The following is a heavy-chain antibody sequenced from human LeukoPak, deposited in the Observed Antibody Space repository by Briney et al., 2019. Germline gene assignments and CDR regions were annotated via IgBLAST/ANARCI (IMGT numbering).Heavy chain of an antibody. CDR3: ARGNYYDSSGYHYDLDY. CDR1: GGSFSGYY. CDR2: INHSGST. V-gene: IGHV4-34*01. J-gene: IGHJ4*02. Sequence: SETLSLTCAVYGGSFSGYYWSWIRQPPGKGLEWIGEINHSGSTNYNPSLKSRVTISVDTSKNQFSLKLSSVTAADTAVYYCARGNYYDSSGYHYDLDYWGQGTLVTVSS. D-gene: IGHD3-22*01.